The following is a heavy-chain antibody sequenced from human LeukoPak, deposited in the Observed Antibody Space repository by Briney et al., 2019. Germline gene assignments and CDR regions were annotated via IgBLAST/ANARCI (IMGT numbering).Heavy chain of an antibody. CDR3: ARVVAVAGTTIDY. D-gene: IGHD6-19*01. CDR1: GFTFSSYS. Sequence: PGGSLRLSCAASGFTFSSYSMNWVRQAPGKGLEWVSYISSSSSTIYYADSVKGRFTISRDNAKNSLYLQMNSLRAEDTAVYYCARVVAVAGTTIDYGAQGTLVTVPS. V-gene: IGHV3-48*01. CDR2: ISSSSSTI. J-gene: IGHJ4*02.